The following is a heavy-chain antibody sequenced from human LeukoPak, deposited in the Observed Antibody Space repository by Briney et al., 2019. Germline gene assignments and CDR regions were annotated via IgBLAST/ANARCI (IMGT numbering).Heavy chain of an antibody. CDR2: ISGSGGST. Sequence: PGGSLRLSCAASGFTFSSYAMSWVRQAPGKGLEWVSAISGSGGSTYYADSVKGRFTISRDNSKNTLYLQTNNLRAEDTAVYYCAKSGVVVPAAMPVPFDYWGQGTLVTVSS. J-gene: IGHJ4*02. CDR3: AKSGVVVPAAMPVPFDY. V-gene: IGHV3-23*01. CDR1: GFTFSSYA. D-gene: IGHD2-2*01.